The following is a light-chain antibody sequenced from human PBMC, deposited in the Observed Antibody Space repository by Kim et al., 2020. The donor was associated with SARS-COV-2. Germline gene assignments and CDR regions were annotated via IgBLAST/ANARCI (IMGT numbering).Light chain of an antibody. CDR3: CAFAGSYILL. CDR1: SGYIDGHNY. CDR2: AVT. Sequence: QSATIPCTANSGYIDGHNYVSLYQHHPGKVPELMIYAVTKRPSGVPDRFSGSKSGNTASLTISGLQADDEADYYCCAFAGSYILLFGGGTQLTVL. J-gene: IGLJ2*01. V-gene: IGLV2-11*01.